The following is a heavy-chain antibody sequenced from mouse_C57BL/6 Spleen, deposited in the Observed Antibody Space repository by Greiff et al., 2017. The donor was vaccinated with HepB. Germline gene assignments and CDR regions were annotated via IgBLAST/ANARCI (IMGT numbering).Heavy chain of an antibody. Sequence: VQLQQSGPVLVKPGPSVKISCKASGFTFTDYYMHWVKQSHGKSLEWIGLVYPYNGGTSYNQKFKGKATLTVDTSSSTAYMELNSLTSEDSAVYYCAKDSDYYGSSYVNYFDYWGQGTTLTVSS. D-gene: IGHD1-1*01. CDR3: AKDSDYYGSSYVNYFDY. V-gene: IGHV1-36*01. CDR2: VYPYNGGT. J-gene: IGHJ2*01. CDR1: GFTFTDYY.